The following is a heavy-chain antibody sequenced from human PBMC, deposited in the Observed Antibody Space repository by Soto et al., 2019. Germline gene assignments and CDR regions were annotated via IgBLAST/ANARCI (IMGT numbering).Heavy chain of an antibody. CDR3: ARSIHSSSFGYYYYYGMDV. CDR1: GYSFTSYW. CDR2: IDPSDSYT. D-gene: IGHD6-6*01. Sequence: GESLKISCKGSGYSFTSYWISWVRQMPGKGLEWMGRIDPSDSYTNYSPSFQGHVTTSADKSISTAYLQWSSLKASDTAMYYCARSIHSSSFGYYYYYGMDVWGQGTTVTVS. J-gene: IGHJ6*02. V-gene: IGHV5-10-1*01.